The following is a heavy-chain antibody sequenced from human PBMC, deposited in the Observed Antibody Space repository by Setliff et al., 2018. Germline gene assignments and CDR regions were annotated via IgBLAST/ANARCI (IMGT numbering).Heavy chain of an antibody. V-gene: IGHV4-4*08. D-gene: IGHD3-22*01. CDR1: GDSISSYY. J-gene: IGHJ4*02. CDR2: ISTSGST. CDR3: AGGSYFDSSGYSPDYFDY. Sequence: PSETLSLTCTVSGDSISSYYWSWIRQPPWKGLEWIGYISTSGSTNYTPSLRSRVTISVYMSKNQFSLKLSSVTAADTAVYYCAGGSYFDSSGYSPDYFDYWGRGTQVTVPQ.